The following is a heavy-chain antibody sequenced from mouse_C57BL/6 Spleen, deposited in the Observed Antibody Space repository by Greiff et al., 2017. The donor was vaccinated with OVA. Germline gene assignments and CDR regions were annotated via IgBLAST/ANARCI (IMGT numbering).Heavy chain of an antibody. D-gene: IGHD1-3*01. Sequence: QVQLQQPGAELVKPGASVKLSCKASGYTFTSYWMHWVKQRPGQGLEWIGMIHPNSGSTNYNEKFKSKATLTVDNSSSTAYMQLSSLTSEDSAVYYCARLSGYEAMDYWGQGTSVTVAS. CDR2: IHPNSGST. CDR3: ARLSGYEAMDY. J-gene: IGHJ4*01. CDR1: GYTFTSYW. V-gene: IGHV1-64*01.